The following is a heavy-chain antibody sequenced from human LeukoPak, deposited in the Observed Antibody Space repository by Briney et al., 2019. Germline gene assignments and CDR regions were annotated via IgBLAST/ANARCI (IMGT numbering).Heavy chain of an antibody. CDR1: GYTFTSYG. V-gene: IGHV1-18*01. CDR2: ISAYNGNT. CDR3: ARDPGRYYYGSGSYPAV. D-gene: IGHD3-10*01. J-gene: IGHJ4*02. Sequence: ASVKDSCKASGYTFTSYGISWVRQAPGQGLEWMGWISAYNGNTNYAQKLQGRVTMTTDTSTSTAYMELRSLRSDDTAVYYCARDPGRYYYGSGSYPAVWGQGTLVTVSS.